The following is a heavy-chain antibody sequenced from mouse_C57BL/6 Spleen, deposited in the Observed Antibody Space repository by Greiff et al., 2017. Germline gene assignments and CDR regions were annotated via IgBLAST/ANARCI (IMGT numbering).Heavy chain of an antibody. Sequence: QVQLQQPGAELVMPGASVKLSCKASGYTFTSYWMHWVKQRPGQGLEWIGEIDPSDSYTNYNQKFKGKSTLTVDRSSSTAYMQLSSLTSEDSAVYYWARTDYGSSLDGWGQVTTLTVSS. CDR3: ARTDYGSSLDG. V-gene: IGHV1-69*01. D-gene: IGHD1-1*01. CDR2: IDPSDSYT. CDR1: GYTFTSYW. J-gene: IGHJ2*01.